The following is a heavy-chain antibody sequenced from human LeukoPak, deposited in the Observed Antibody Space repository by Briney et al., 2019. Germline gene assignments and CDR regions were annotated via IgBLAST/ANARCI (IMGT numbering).Heavy chain of an antibody. Sequence: SETLSLTCAVYGGSFSGYYWSWIRQPPGKGLEWIGEINHSGSTNYNASLKSRVTISVDTSKNQFSLRLSSVTAADTAVYYCAPRGDIEHSYVYGKWFAPWGQETRVTASS. CDR2: INHSGST. D-gene: IGHD5-18*01. J-gene: IGHJ5*02. CDR3: APRGDIEHSYVYGKWFAP. CDR1: GGSFSGYY. V-gene: IGHV4-34*01.